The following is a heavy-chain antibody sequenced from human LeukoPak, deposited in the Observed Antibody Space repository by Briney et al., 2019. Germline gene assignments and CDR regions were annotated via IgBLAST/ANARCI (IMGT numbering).Heavy chain of an antibody. Sequence: ASVKVSCKASGYTFTGYYIHWVRQAPGQVLEWMGRINPNSGVANWAQKFQGRVTMTRDMFISTAYMELNRLTSDDTAVYYCARDHPVADDAFDIWGQGTMVTVSS. D-gene: IGHD6-19*01. CDR2: INPNSGVA. V-gene: IGHV1-2*06. CDR1: GYTFTGYY. CDR3: ARDHPVADDAFDI. J-gene: IGHJ3*02.